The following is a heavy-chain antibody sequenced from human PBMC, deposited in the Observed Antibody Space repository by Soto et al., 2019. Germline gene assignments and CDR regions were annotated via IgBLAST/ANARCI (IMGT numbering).Heavy chain of an antibody. V-gene: IGHV4-34*01. CDR1: GGSFSGYY. CDR2: INHSGST. Sequence: SETLSLTCAVYGGSFSGYYWSWIRQPPGKGLEWIGEINHSGSTNYNPSLKSRVTISVDTSKNQFSLKLSSVTAADTAVYYCARGDFDSSANYYAGWFDPWGQGTLVTVSS. D-gene: IGHD3-22*01. CDR3: ARGDFDSSANYYAGWFDP. J-gene: IGHJ5*02.